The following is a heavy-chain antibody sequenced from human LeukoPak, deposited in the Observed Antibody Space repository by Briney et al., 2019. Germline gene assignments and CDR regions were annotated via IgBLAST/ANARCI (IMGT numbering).Heavy chain of an antibody. D-gene: IGHD1-26*01. J-gene: IGHJ4*02. CDR1: GGSVGSAGYY. V-gene: IGHV4-61*08. CDR2: IYYISNT. Sequence: SETLSLTCTVSGGSVGSAGYYWSWIRQPPGGGLEWIGYIYYISNTNYNPSLKSRVTMSVNPSKNQFSLKLNSVTAADTAMYYCARTQSQSGSYRYYFGYWGRGTLVTVSS. CDR3: ARTQSQSGSYRYYFGY.